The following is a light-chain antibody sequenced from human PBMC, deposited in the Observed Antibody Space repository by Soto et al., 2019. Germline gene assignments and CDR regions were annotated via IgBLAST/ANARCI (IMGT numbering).Light chain of an antibody. CDR1: SSDVGGYDF. J-gene: IGLJ1*01. V-gene: IGLV2-8*01. Sequence: QSVLTQPPSASGSPGQSVAISCTGTSSDVGGYDFVSWYQQHPGKAPRLVIYEVTKRPSGIADRFSGSKSGNTASLTVSGLQAEDEADYYCSSYAGNRHFYVFGTGTKVTVL. CDR3: SSYAGNRHFYV. CDR2: EVT.